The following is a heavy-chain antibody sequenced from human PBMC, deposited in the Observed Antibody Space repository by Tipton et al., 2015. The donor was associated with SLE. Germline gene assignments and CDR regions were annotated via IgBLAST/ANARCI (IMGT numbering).Heavy chain of an antibody. V-gene: IGHV4-59*01. Sequence: LSLTCTVSGGSISSYYWSWIRQPPGKGLEWIGYIYYSGSTNYNPSLKSRVTISVDTSKNQFSLKLSSVTAADTAVYYCAAQPVAGLWHFDLWGRGTLVTVSS. CDR1: GGSISSYY. CDR2: IYYSGST. D-gene: IGHD1-14*01. J-gene: IGHJ2*01. CDR3: AAQPVAGLWHFDL.